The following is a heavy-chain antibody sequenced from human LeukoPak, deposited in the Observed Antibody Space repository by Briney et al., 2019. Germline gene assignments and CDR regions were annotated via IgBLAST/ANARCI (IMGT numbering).Heavy chain of an antibody. Sequence: GGSLRLSCAASGFTFSGYAMSWVRQAPGKGLEWVSAISGSGGNTYYAASVKGRFTLSRDNSKNTLYLQMTSLRAEDTAIYFCAKDRYDFWSGYPPPYYFDYWGQGTLAAVSS. CDR2: ISGSGGNT. J-gene: IGHJ4*02. V-gene: IGHV3-23*01. CDR3: AKDRYDFWSGYPPPYYFDY. CDR1: GFTFSGYA. D-gene: IGHD3-3*01.